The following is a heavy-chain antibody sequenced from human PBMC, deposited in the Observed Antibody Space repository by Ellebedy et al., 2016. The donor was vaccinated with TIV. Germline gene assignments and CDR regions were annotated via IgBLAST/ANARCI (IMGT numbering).Heavy chain of an antibody. CDR2: INPNSGGT. CDR3: ARIPSTVTTSGV. V-gene: IGHV1-2*04. D-gene: IGHD4-17*01. Sequence: ASVKVSXXASGYTFTGYYMHWVRQAPGQGLEWMGWINPNSGGTNYAQKFQGWVTMTRDTSISTAYMELSSLRSEDTAVYYCARIPSTVTTSGVWGQGTLVTVSS. CDR1: GYTFTGYY. J-gene: IGHJ4*02.